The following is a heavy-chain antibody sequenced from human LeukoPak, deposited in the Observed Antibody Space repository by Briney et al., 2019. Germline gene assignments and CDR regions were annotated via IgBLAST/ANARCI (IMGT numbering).Heavy chain of an antibody. V-gene: IGHV4-4*07. J-gene: IGHJ4*02. CDR3: ARQTASAGTAGFDF. CDR1: GGSISSYY. CDR2: IYSTGST. Sequence: SETLSLTCTVSGGSISSYYWSWIRQPAGKGLEWIGRIYSTGSTNYNPSLKSRVTMSVDTSKNQFSLRLRSVTAAHTAVYYCARQTASAGTAGFDFWGQGALVTVSS. D-gene: IGHD6-13*01.